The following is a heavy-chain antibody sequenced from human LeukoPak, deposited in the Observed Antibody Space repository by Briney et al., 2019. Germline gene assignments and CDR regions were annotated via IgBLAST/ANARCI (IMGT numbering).Heavy chain of an antibody. V-gene: IGHV1-2*06. J-gene: IGHJ4*02. CDR2: INPNSGGT. CDR3: ARAMTTVPFGY. D-gene: IGHD4-11*01. CDR1: GYTFTGYY. Sequence: ASVKVSCKASGYTFTGYYMHWVRQAPGQGLEWMGRINPNSGGTSYAQKFQGRVTMTGDTSTSTVYMELSSLRSEDTAVYYCARAMTTVPFGYWGQGTLVTVSS.